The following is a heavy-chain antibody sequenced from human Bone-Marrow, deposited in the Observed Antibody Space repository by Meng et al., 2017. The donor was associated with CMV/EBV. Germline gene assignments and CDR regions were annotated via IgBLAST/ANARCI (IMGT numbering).Heavy chain of an antibody. Sequence: SETLSLTCAVYGGSFSGYYWSWIRQPPGKGLEWIGEINHSGSTNYNPSLKSRVTISVDTSENQFSLKLSSVTAADTAVYYCARDFDFWSGYPYYYGMDVWGQGTTVTVSS. CDR2: INHSGST. CDR1: GGSFSGYY. CDR3: ARDFDFWSGYPYYYGMDV. V-gene: IGHV4-34*01. J-gene: IGHJ6*02. D-gene: IGHD3-3*01.